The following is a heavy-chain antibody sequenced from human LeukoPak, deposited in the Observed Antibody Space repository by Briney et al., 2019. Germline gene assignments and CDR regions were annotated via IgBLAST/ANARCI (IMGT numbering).Heavy chain of an antibody. CDR1: GFTFSSYG. CDR2: INSDGSST. CDR3: ARVPRGWSIDY. D-gene: IGHD6-19*01. Sequence: GGSLRLSCAASGFTFSSYGMHWVRQAPGKGLVWVSRINSDGSSTSYADSVKGRFTISRDNAKNTLYLQMNSLRAEDTAVYYCARVPRGWSIDYWGQGTLVTVSS. J-gene: IGHJ4*02. V-gene: IGHV3-74*01.